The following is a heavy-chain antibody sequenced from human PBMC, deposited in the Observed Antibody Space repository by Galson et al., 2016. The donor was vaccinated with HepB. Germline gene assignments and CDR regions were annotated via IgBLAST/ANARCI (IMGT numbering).Heavy chain of an antibody. V-gene: IGHV3-74*01. CDR1: GFTFSSHW. CDR2: INSDGSRT. Sequence: SLRLSCAASGFTFSSHWMHWVRQVPGKGLVWVSRINSDGSRTSYADSVKGRFTISRDNAKNTLYLQMNSLRAEDTAVYYCARDSSAFRAFDIWGQGTMVTVSS. J-gene: IGHJ3*02. CDR3: ARDSSAFRAFDI. D-gene: IGHD3-22*01.